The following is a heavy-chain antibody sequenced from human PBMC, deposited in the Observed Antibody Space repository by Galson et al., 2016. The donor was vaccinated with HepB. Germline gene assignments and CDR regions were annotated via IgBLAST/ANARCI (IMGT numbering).Heavy chain of an antibody. J-gene: IGHJ5*02. D-gene: IGHD2/OR15-2a*01. CDR3: ARRITLLSKGEGWFDP. V-gene: IGHV5-51*01. CDR1: GYRFSSYW. Sequence: QSGADVKKPGESLKISCKASGYRFSSYWIGWVRQMPGKGLEWMGIIYPADSDTKYSPSFQGQVTFSVDRSISTAYLHWSSLKASDTAIYYWARRITLLSKGEGWFDPWGQGTQVTVSS. CDR2: IYPADSDT.